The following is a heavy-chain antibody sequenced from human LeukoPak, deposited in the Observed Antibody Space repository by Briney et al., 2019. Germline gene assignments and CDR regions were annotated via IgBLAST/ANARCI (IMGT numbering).Heavy chain of an antibody. CDR1: GFTFDDYA. D-gene: IGHD2-15*01. CDR3: AKDHSPTTPGEVDY. J-gene: IGHJ4*02. CDR2: ISGDGGST. V-gene: IGHV3-43*02. Sequence: QPGGSLRLSCAASGFTFDDYAMHWVRQAPGKGLEWVSLISGDGGSTYYAYSVKGRFTISRDNSKNSMYLQMNSLRTEDTALYYCAKDHSPTTPGEVDYWGQGTLVTVSS.